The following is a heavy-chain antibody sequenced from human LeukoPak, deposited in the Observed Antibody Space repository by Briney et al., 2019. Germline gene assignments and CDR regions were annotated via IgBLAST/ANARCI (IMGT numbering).Heavy chain of an antibody. D-gene: IGHD3-10*01. V-gene: IGHV4-59*01. Sequence: PSETLSLTCAVSGDSSDGYCWSWIRQPPGKRLEWIGYVYYGGSTDYNAALRGRATISFDTSRKQVSLYLTSVTAADSALYFCANSESAYYYGMDVWGQGTTVIVSS. CDR2: VYYGGST. J-gene: IGHJ6*02. CDR3: ANSESAYYYGMDV. CDR1: GDSSDGYC.